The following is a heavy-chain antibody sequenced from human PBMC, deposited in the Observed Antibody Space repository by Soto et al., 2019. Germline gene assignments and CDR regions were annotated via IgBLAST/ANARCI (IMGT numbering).Heavy chain of an antibody. V-gene: IGHV4-31*03. J-gene: IGHJ6*02. CDR2: IYYSGST. CDR3: ARGARVVVVVAATSYYYYGMDV. D-gene: IGHD2-15*01. CDR1: GGSISSGGYY. Sequence: LSLTCTVSGGSISSGGYYWSWIRQHPGKGLEWIGYIYYSGSTYYNPSLKSRVTISVDTSKNQFSLKLSSVTAADTAVYYCARGARVVVVVAATSYYYYGMDVWGQGTTVTVSS.